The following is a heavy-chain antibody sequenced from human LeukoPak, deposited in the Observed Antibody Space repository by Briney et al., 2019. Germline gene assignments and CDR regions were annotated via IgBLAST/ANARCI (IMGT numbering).Heavy chain of an antibody. CDR3: ARGITIFGVVITYYYYYYMDV. J-gene: IGHJ6*03. V-gene: IGHV1-2*02. CDR2: INPNSGGT. D-gene: IGHD3-3*01. Sequence: GASVKVSCKASGYTFTGYYMHWVRQAPGQGLEWMGWINPNSGGTNYAQKFQGRVTMTRDTSISTAYMELSRLRSDDTAVYYCARGITIFGVVITYYYYYYMDVWGKGTTVTVSS. CDR1: GYTFTGYY.